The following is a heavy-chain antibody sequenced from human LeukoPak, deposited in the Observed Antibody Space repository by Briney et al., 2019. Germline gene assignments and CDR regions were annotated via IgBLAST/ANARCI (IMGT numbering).Heavy chain of an antibody. J-gene: IGHJ6*03. CDR1: GGSFSGYY. CDR2: INHSGST. Sequence: SETLSLTCAVYGGSFSGYYWSWIRQPPGKGLEWIGEINHSGSTNYNPSLKSRVTISVDTSKNQFSLKLSSVTAADTAVYYCARGKIQNRYYYYMDVWGKGTTVTVSS. V-gene: IGHV4-34*01. D-gene: IGHD5-18*01. CDR3: ARGKIQNRYYYYMDV.